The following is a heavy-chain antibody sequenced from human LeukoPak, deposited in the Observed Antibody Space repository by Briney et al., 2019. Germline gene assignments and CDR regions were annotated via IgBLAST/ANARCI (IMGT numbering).Heavy chain of an antibody. D-gene: IGHD5-18*01. CDR1: GGTFSSYA. J-gene: IGHJ4*02. V-gene: IGHV1-69*13. CDR3: ARDGGVDTAMDNDY. Sequence: WASVKVSCKASGGTFSSYAISWVRQAPGQGLEWMGGIIPIFGTANYAQKFQGRVTITADESTSTAYMELSSLRSEDTAVYYCARDGGVDTAMDNDYWGQGTLVTVSS. CDR2: IIPIFGTA.